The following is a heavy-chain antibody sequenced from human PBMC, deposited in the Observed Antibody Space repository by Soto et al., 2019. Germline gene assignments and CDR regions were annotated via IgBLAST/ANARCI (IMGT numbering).Heavy chain of an antibody. Sequence: ASVKVSCKASGYTFTSYGISWVRQAPGQGLEWMGWISAYNGNTNYAQKLQGRVTMTTDTSTSTAYMELRSLRSDDTAVHYCARDGYCSSTSCYGRIYYYYYGMDVWGQGTTVTVSS. J-gene: IGHJ6*02. CDR3: ARDGYCSSTSCYGRIYYYYYGMDV. CDR1: GYTFTSYG. CDR2: ISAYNGNT. D-gene: IGHD2-2*03. V-gene: IGHV1-18*01.